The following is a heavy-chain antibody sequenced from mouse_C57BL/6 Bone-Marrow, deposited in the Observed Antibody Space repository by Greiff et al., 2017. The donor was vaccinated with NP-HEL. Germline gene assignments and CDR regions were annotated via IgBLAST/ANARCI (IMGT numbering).Heavy chain of an antibody. J-gene: IGHJ1*03. CDR3: ARPYDYILWYFDV. CDR1: GYTFTDYY. V-gene: IGHV1-19*01. CDR2: INPYNGGT. Sequence: VQLQQSGPVLVKPGASVKMSCKASGYTFTDYYMNWVKQSHGKSLEWIGVINPYNGGTSYNQKFKGKATLTVDKSSSTAYMELNSLTSEDSAVYYCARPYDYILWYFDVWGTGTTVTVSS. D-gene: IGHD2-4*01.